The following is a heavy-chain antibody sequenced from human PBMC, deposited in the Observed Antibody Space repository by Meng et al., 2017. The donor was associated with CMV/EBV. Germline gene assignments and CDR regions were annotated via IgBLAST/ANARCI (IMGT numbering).Heavy chain of an antibody. V-gene: IGHV3-23*01. CDR1: GFTFSSYA. CDR3: AKYRILWSDNYYYGMDV. CDR2: ISGSGGST. J-gene: IGHJ6*02. Sequence: GGSLRLSCAASGFTFSSYAMSWVRQAPGKGLEWVSAISGSGGSTYYADSVKGRFTISRDNSKNTLYLQMNSLRAEDTAVYYCAKYRILWSDNYYYGMDVWGQGTTVTVSS. D-gene: IGHD2-21*01.